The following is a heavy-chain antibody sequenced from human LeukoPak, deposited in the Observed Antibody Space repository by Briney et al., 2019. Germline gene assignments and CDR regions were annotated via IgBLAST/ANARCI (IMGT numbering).Heavy chain of an antibody. CDR3: ARHRSGWLQSSFDY. CDR2: IFYTGNT. D-gene: IGHD5-24*01. J-gene: IGHJ4*02. CDR1: GFTFSSYE. V-gene: IGHV4-59*05. Sequence: PGGSLRLSCAASGFTFSSYEMNWVRQAPGKGLEWIGGIFYTGNTYDNPSLKSRVTISVDTSKNQFSLRLSSVTAADTAVYYCARHRSGWLQSSFDYWGQGTLVTVSS.